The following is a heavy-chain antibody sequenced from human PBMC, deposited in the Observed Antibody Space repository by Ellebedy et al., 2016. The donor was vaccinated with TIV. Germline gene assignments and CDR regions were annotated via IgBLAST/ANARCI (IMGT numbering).Heavy chain of an antibody. CDR1: GYTFTSYD. CDR3: ARVVAAINWFDP. J-gene: IGHJ5*02. D-gene: IGHD2-15*01. CDR2: MNPNSGNT. V-gene: IGHV1-8*01. Sequence: ASVKVSCKASGYTFTSYDINWVRQATGQGLEWMGWMNPNSGNTGYAQKFQGRVTMTRNTSISTAYMELSSLRSGDTAVYYCARVVAAINWFDPWGQGTLVTVSS.